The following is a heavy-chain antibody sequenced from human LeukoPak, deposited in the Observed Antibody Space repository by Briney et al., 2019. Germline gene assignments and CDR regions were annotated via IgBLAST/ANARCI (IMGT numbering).Heavy chain of an antibody. CDR1: GVSISSSSYY. Sequence: SETLSLTCTVSGVSISSSSYYWGWIRQPPGKGLEWIGSIYYSGSTYYNPSLKSRVAISVDTSKNQFSLKLSSVTAADTAVYYCARDGATYDSSGYNYWGQGTLVTVSS. CDR2: IYYSGST. V-gene: IGHV4-39*07. CDR3: ARDGATYDSSGYNY. D-gene: IGHD3-22*01. J-gene: IGHJ4*02.